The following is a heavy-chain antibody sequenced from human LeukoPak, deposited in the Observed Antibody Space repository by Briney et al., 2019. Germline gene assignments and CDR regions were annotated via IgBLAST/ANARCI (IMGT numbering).Heavy chain of an antibody. CDR2: ISYDGSNK. J-gene: IGHJ6*04. CDR3: ARDGSMVRGVIITDYGMDV. Sequence: PEGSLRLSCAASGFTFSSYAMHWVRQAPGKGLEWVAVISYDGSNKYYADSVKGRFTISRDNSKNTLYLQMNSLRAEDTAVYYCARDGSMVRGVIITDYGMDVWGKGTTVTVSS. CDR1: GFTFSSYA. V-gene: IGHV3-30*04. D-gene: IGHD3-10*01.